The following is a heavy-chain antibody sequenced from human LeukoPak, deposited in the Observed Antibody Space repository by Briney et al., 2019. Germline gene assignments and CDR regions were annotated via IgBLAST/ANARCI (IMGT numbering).Heavy chain of an antibody. CDR2: VYTSGST. J-gene: IGHJ4*02. CDR1: GGSISSYY. D-gene: IGHD3-22*01. V-gene: IGHV4-4*07. CDR3: AREFYDSSGDILDY. Sequence: PSETLSLPSTVSGGSISSYYWSWIRRHAGKGRLWIGCVYTSGSTSYNPSLESRVTMSVDTSKNQFSLKLSSVTAADTAVYYCAREFYDSSGDILDYWGRGSLVTVAS.